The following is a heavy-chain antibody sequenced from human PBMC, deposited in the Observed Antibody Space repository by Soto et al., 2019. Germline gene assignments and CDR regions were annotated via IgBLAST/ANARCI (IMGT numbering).Heavy chain of an antibody. Sequence: PGGSLRLSCTAFGFLFNTYAMHWVRQAPGKGLEWVAVISYDARNTYYADSVKGRFTISRGNSRNTLYLQMNSLRAEDTAVYYCARPGSGYDVLSGQYFYFFHAVDVWGQGTTVTVSS. CDR3: ARPGSGYDVLSGQYFYFFHAVDV. CDR2: ISYDARNT. J-gene: IGHJ6*02. CDR1: GFLFNTYA. D-gene: IGHD3-3*01. V-gene: IGHV3-30*04.